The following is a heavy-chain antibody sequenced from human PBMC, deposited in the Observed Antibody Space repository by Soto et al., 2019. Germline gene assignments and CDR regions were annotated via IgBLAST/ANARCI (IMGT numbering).Heavy chain of an antibody. Sequence: CKASGYIIKNSWIGWVRQMPGQGLEWMGIIFPDDSDTRYSPSFQGHVTISVDKSISTAYVQWSSLKASDSAIYYCFRGGVTSRTFDYWGQGTLVTVSS. CDR1: GYIIKNSW. CDR3: FRGGVTSRTFDY. J-gene: IGHJ4*02. D-gene: IGHD3-16*01. V-gene: IGHV5-51*01. CDR2: IFPDDSDT.